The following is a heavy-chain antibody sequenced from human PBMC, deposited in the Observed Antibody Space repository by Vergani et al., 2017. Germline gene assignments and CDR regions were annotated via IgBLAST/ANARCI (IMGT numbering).Heavy chain of an antibody. CDR2: ISGSGGST. Sequence: EVQLLESGGDLVQPGGSLRLSCAASGFTFNHYAMNWVRQAPGKGLEWVSGISGSGGSTYYAGSVKGRFTISRDSSKNTLYLQMNSLSAGDTAVYYCAKANPQNSXYDYLYDYHAMDDWGQGTTVTVSS. V-gene: IGHV3-23*01. J-gene: IGHJ6*02. CDR1: GFTFNHYA. CDR3: AKANPQNSXYDYLYDYHAMDD. D-gene: IGHD5-12*01.